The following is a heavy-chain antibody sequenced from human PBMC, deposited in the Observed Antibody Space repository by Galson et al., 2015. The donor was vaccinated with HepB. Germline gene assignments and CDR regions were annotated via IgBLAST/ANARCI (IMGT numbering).Heavy chain of an antibody. CDR1: GFIFRHHA. CDR2: INGLGSTR. D-gene: IGHD3-16*01. CDR3: VKEGSWFGGDWFDP. V-gene: IGHV3-23*01. J-gene: IGHJ5*02. Sequence: SLRLSCAGSGFIFRHHAMAWIRQAPGKGLEWVSGINGLGSTRYYSDAVKGRFSISRDNSTETVFLQMDNLRAEDTAVYYCVKEGSWFGGDWFDPWGQGALVTVS.